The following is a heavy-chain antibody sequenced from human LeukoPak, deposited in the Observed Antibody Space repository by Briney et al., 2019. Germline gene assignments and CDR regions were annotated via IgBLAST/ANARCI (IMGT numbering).Heavy chain of an antibody. CDR1: GYTFTDDY. D-gene: IGHD6-19*01. J-gene: IGHJ4*02. Sequence: ASVRVSCKASGYTFTDDYIHCVRQAPGQGLEWMGWINPNSGDTNYAQRFQGRVTMTSDTSISTAYMELSSLRSDDTAIYYCARRPHSSGWSSSITLFEHWGQGILVTVSS. CDR3: ARRPHSSGWSSSITLFEH. CDR2: INPNSGDT. V-gene: IGHV1-2*02.